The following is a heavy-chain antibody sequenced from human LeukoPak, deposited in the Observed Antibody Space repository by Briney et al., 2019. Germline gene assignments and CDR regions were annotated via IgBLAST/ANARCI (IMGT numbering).Heavy chain of an antibody. V-gene: IGHV3-23*01. CDR1: GFTFSNCA. CDR3: ATRYSGWSLEPMDV. CDR2: ISGGGGST. J-gene: IGHJ6*02. D-gene: IGHD6-19*01. Sequence: GGSLRLSCVASGFTFSNCAMNWVRQAPGMGLEWVSAISGGGGSTYYTDSVKGRFIISRDNSKNTVYLQTNSLRAEDTAVYYCATRYSGWSLEPMDVWGQGTTVTVFS.